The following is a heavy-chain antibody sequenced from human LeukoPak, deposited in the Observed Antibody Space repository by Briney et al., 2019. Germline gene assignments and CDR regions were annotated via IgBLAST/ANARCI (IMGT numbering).Heavy chain of an antibody. CDR1: GFNFRAYW. V-gene: IGHV3-7*01. D-gene: IGHD4-23*01. Sequence: QPGGSLRLSCTTSGFNFRAYWMAWARQAPGKGLEWVANIKQDGSEEYFVDSVKGRFTISRDNAKNSLYLQMNSLRAEDTAVYYCARDLGKIGGNSSPFDYWGQGTLVTVSS. CDR3: ARDLGKIGGNSSPFDY. CDR2: IKQDGSEE. J-gene: IGHJ4*02.